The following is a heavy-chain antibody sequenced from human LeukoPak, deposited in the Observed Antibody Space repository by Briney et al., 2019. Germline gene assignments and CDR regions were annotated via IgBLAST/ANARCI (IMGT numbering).Heavy chain of an antibody. CDR2: IYSGGST. J-gene: IGHJ1*01. D-gene: IGHD2-21*02. V-gene: IGHV3-53*01. CDR3: ARTDETAPAEDFQH. Sequence: PGGSLRLSCAASGFSVRSNYMSWVRQAPGKGVELVSVIYSGGSTYYADSVKGRFTISRDNSKNTLYLQMKSLRAEDTAVYYCARTDETAPAEDFQHWGQGTLVTVSS. CDR1: GFSVRSNY.